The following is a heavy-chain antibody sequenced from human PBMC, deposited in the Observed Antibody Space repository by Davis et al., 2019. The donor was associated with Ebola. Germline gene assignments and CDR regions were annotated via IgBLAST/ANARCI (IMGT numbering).Heavy chain of an antibody. J-gene: IGHJ6*02. Sequence: PGGSLRLSCAASGFTFSSYAMHWVRQAPGKGLEWVAVISYNGSNKYYADSVKGRFTISRDNSKNTLYLQMNSLRAEDTAVYYCARKGSMDVWGQGTTVTVSS. CDR2: ISYNGSNK. CDR3: ARKGSMDV. D-gene: IGHD2-15*01. V-gene: IGHV3-30*04. CDR1: GFTFSSYA.